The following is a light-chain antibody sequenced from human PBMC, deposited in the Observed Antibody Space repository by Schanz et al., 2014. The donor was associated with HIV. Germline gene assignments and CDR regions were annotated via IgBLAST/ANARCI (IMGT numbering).Light chain of an antibody. CDR2: EGS. J-gene: IGLJ1*01. CDR1: SSDVGGYNY. Sequence: QSVLTQPASVSGSPGQSITISCTGTSSDVGGYNYVSWYQQHPGKAPKVLIYEGSKRPSGVSNRFTGSTSGNTASLTISGLQAEDEADYHCCSYTSSDTHVFGTGTKLTVL. CDR3: CSYTSSDTHV. V-gene: IGLV2-14*01.